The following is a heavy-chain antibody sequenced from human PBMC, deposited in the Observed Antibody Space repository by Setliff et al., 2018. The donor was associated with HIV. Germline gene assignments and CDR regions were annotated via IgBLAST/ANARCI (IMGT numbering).Heavy chain of an antibody. CDR1: GYTFPNYG. CDR2: ISAYNGNT. J-gene: IGHJ4*02. V-gene: IGHV1-18*04. Sequence: ASVKVSCKASGYTFPNYGITWVRQAPGQGLEWMGWISAYNGNTKYAQRIQGRVTMTTDTFTSTAYMELRSLRSGDTAVYYCARVTRFLGSFSTKNYFDYWGQGTLVTVSS. CDR3: ARVTRFLGSFSTKNYFDY. D-gene: IGHD3-3*01.